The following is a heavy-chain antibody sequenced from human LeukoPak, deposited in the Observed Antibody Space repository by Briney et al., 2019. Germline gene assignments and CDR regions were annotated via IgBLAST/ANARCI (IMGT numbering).Heavy chain of an antibody. Sequence: GGSLRLSCAASGFTFSSYSMNWVRQAPGKGLEWVSSISSSSSYIYYADSVKGRFTISRDNAKKSLFLQMNSLRAEDTAVYYCAKDSYDFWSGSHTSALFDYWGQGTLVTVSS. J-gene: IGHJ4*02. CDR3: AKDSYDFWSGSHTSALFDY. CDR2: ISSSSSYI. D-gene: IGHD3-3*01. V-gene: IGHV3-21*01. CDR1: GFTFSSYS.